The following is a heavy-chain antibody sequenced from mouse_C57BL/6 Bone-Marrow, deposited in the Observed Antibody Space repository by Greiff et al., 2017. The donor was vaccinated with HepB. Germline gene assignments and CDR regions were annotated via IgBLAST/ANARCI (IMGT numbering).Heavy chain of an antibody. CDR3: TRMGYYGSSSYWYFDV. Sequence: GNSDTSYNQKFKGKAKLTAVTSASTAYMELSSLTNEDSAVYYCTRMGYYGSSSYWYFDVWGTGTTVTVSS. V-gene: IGHV1-5*01. CDR2: GNSDT. J-gene: IGHJ1*03. D-gene: IGHD1-1*01.